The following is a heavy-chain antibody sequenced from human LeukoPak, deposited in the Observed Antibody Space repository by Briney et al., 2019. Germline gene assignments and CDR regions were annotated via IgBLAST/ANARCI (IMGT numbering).Heavy chain of an antibody. CDR1: GGSISSSSYY. Sequence: SETLSLTCTVSGGSISSSSYYWGWIRQPPGKGLEWIGSIYYSGSAYYNPSLKSRVTISVDTSKNQFSLKLSSVTAADTAVYYCARGGYQLDNWFDPWGQGTLVTVSS. CDR2: IYYSGSA. CDR3: ARGGYQLDNWFDP. J-gene: IGHJ5*02. V-gene: IGHV4-39*01. D-gene: IGHD2-2*01.